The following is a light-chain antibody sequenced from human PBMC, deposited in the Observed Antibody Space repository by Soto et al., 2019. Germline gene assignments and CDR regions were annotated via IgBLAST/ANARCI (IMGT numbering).Light chain of an antibody. J-gene: IGKJ3*01. V-gene: IGKV3-11*01. Sequence: EIVLTQSPATLSLSPGERATLSCRASQSVSSYLAWYQQKPGQAPRLLIYDTSKRATGIPARFSGSGSGTDFTLTISRLEPEDFAVYYCQQLTNWPRSFTFGPGTKVDIK. CDR1: QSVSSY. CDR3: QQLTNWPRSFT. CDR2: DTS.